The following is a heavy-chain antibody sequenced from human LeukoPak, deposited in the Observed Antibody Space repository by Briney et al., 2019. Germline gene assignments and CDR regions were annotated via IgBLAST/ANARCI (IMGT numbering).Heavy chain of an antibody. CDR3: ARDGQYYDSSGYYYIQGETFDY. J-gene: IGHJ4*02. Sequence: GASVKVSCKASGGTFSSYAISWVRQAPGQGLEWMGRIIPILGIANYAQKFQGRVTITADKSTSTAYMELSSLRSEDTAVYYCARDGQYYDSSGYYYIQGETFDYWGQGTLDTVSS. CDR1: GGTFSSYA. CDR2: IIPILGIA. V-gene: IGHV1-69*04. D-gene: IGHD3-22*01.